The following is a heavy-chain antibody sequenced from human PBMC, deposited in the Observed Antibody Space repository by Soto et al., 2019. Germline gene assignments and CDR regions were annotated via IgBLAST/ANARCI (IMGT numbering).Heavy chain of an antibody. CDR2: FDPEDGET. J-gene: IGHJ4*02. D-gene: IGHD2-15*01. Sequence: GASVKVSCKVSGYTLTELSMHWVRQAPGKGLEWMGGFDPEDGETIYAQKFQGRVTMTEDTSTDTAYMELSSLRSEDTAVYYCATDDPRYCSGGSCYHGYWGRGTLVTVSS. CDR3: ATDDPRYCSGGSCYHGY. V-gene: IGHV1-24*01. CDR1: GYTLTELS.